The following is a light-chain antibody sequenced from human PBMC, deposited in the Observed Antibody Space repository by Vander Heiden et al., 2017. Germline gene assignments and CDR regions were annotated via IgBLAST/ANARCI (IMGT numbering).Light chain of an antibody. V-gene: IGLV2-14*03. CDR3: SSYTTSSTQV. J-gene: IGLJ1*01. CDR1: RSDVSNDNY. Sequence: QSALSPPASVSGSPGPPITISCASTRSDVSNDNYVSWYQQRPGKAPKLVIYDVTNRPSAVSNRFSGAKSGNTASLTISGLQPEDEADYYCSSYTTSSTQVFGTGTKVTVL. CDR2: DVT.